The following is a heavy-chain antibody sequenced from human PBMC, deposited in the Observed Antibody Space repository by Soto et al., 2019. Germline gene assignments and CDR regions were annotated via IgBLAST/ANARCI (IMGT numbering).Heavy chain of an antibody. CDR2: ISSNGGST. CDR3: ARDWRTTGTTGGMDV. CDR1: GFTFSSYA. J-gene: IGHJ6*02. D-gene: IGHD1-1*01. V-gene: IGHV3-64*01. Sequence: PGGSLRLSCAASGFTFSSYAMHWVRQAPGKGLEYVSAISSNGGSTYYANSVKGRFTISRDNSKNTLYLQMGSLRAEDTAVYYCARDWRTTGTTGGMDVWGQGTTVTVS.